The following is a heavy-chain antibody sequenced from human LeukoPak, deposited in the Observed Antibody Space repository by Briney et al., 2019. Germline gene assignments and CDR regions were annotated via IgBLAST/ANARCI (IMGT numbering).Heavy chain of an antibody. J-gene: IGHJ4*02. CDR3: ASGDANFEAY. CDR1: GFTFSGYY. Sequence: PGGSLRLSCAASGFTFSGYYMSWIRQAPGKGLEWVSYISSSSSYTDYADSVKGRFTISRDNAKNSLYLQMNSLRAEDTAVYYCASGDANFEAYWGQGTLVTVSS. V-gene: IGHV3-11*06. D-gene: IGHD4/OR15-4a*01. CDR2: ISSSSSYT.